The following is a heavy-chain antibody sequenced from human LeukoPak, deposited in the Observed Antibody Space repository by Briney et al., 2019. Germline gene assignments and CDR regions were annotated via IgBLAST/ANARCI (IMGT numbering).Heavy chain of an antibody. CDR3: AKKGQIVGAFYFDY. D-gene: IGHD1-26*01. CDR1: GFTFSSYA. V-gene: IGHV3-23*01. CDR2: ISGSGGTT. Sequence: GGSLRLSCAASGFTFSSYAMSWVRQAPGKGLEWVSAISGSGGTTYYADSVEGRFTISRDNSKNTLYLQMNSLRAEDTALYYCAKKGQIVGAFYFDYWGQGTLVTVSS. J-gene: IGHJ4*02.